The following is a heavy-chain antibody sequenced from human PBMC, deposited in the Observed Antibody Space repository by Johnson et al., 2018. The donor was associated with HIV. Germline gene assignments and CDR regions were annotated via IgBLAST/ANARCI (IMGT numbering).Heavy chain of an antibody. D-gene: IGHD3-16*01. CDR3: ARGRGALDI. CDR1: GFTFNDYG. J-gene: IGHJ3*02. CDR2: INWNGDSA. V-gene: IGHV3-20*04. Sequence: VQLVESGGGVVRPGGSLRLSCAVFGFTFNDYGMSWVRQAPGKGLEWVSGINWNGDSAGYADSVQGRFTISRDNSKNTLYLQMGSLRAEDMAVYYCARGRGALDIWGQGTMVTVSS.